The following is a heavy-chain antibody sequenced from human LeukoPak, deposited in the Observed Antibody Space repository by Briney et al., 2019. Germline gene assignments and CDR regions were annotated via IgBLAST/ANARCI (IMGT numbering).Heavy chain of an antibody. CDR2: IYSGGNT. Sequence: GGSLRLSCAASGFIVSNTYMSWVRQAPGKGLEWVSLIYSGGNTYYADSVKGRFTISKDNSKNTLYLQMNNLGAEDTAMYYCARESQFSSGWYYFDSWGQGTLSPSPQ. CDR3: ARESQFSSGWYYFDS. D-gene: IGHD6-19*01. V-gene: IGHV3-53*01. CDR1: GFIVSNTY. J-gene: IGHJ4*02.